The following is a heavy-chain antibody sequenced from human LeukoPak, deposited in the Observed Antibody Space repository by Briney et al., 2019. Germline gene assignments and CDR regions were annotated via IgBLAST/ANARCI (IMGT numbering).Heavy chain of an antibody. CDR2: TYYRSKWYN. D-gene: IGHD6-13*01. CDR3: ARDGSSWSADYYYYMDV. V-gene: IGHV6-1*01. Sequence: SQTLSLTCAISGDSVSSNSAAWNWIRQSPSRGLEWLGRTYYRSKWYNEYEGSMKSRITINADTSNNQFSLHLSSVTPEDTAVYYCARDGSSWSADYYYYMDVWGKGTTVTVSS. J-gene: IGHJ6*03. CDR1: GDSVSSNSAA.